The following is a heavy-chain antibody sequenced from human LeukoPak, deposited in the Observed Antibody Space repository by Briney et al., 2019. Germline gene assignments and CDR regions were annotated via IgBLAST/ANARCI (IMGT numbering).Heavy chain of an antibody. J-gene: IGHJ3*02. CDR2: ISSSGSTI. CDR3: ARAGFGVGALSSDAFDI. D-gene: IGHD1-26*01. Sequence: PGGSLRLSCAASGFTFSSYEMNWVRQAPGKGLEWVSYISSSGSTIYYADSVKGRFTISRDNAKNSLYLQMNSLRAEDTALYYCARAGFGVGALSSDAFDIWGQGTMVTVSS. V-gene: IGHV3-48*03. CDR1: GFTFSSYE.